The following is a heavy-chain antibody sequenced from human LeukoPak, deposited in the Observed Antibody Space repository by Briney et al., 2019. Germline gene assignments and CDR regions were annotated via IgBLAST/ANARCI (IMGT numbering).Heavy chain of an antibody. Sequence: SETLSLTCTVSGGSISSYYWSWIRQPPGKGLEWIGYIYYSGSTNYNPSLKSRVTISVDTSKNQFSLKLSSVTAADTAVYYRARQASGSYLNWFDPWGQGTLVTVSS. J-gene: IGHJ5*02. CDR3: ARQASGSYLNWFDP. CDR2: IYYSGST. CDR1: GGSISSYY. V-gene: IGHV4-59*08. D-gene: IGHD1-26*01.